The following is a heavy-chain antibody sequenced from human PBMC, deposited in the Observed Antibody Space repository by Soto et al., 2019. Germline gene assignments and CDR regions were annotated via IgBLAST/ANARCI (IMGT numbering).Heavy chain of an antibody. CDR2: ISSSSSYI. CDR1: GFTFSSYS. D-gene: IGHD3-22*01. V-gene: IGHV3-21*01. J-gene: IGHJ4*02. Sequence: EVQLVESGGGLVKPGGSLRLSRAASGFTFSSYSMNWVRQAPGKGLEWVSSISSSSSYIYYGDSVKGRFTISRDNAKNSLYLQMNSLRAEDTATYYCARVHYYDSSGFYLWGQGTLVTVSS. CDR3: ARVHYYDSSGFYL.